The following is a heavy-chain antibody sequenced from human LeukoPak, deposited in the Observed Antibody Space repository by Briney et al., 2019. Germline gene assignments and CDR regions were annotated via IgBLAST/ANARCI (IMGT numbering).Heavy chain of an antibody. CDR3: ARVPLGTCYFDS. CDR1: GFIFNNYA. D-gene: IGHD1-7*01. J-gene: IGHJ4*02. CDR2: ISWNSGSI. Sequence: GGSLRLSCAGSGFIFNNYAMHWVRQPPGKGLEWVSGISWNSGSIDYADSVKGRFTISRDNAKNSLYLQMNSLRADDTAVYYCARVPLGTCYFDSWGQGTLVTVSS. V-gene: IGHV3-9*01.